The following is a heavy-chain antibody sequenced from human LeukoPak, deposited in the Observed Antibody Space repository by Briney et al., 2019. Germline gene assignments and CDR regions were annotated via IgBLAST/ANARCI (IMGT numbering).Heavy chain of an antibody. V-gene: IGHV4-61*01. Sequence: SSETLSLTCNVSGGSVSSGNYYWIWIPQPPGKELQCIGYNYRSGSTKYNPSLKSRVTIFLDTSKNQFSLTLSSVTAADTAVYYCARGRIRTFTSGLDCFDTWGQGTLVTVSS. CDR1: GGSVSSGNYY. CDR2: NYRSGST. CDR3: ARGRIRTFTSGLDCFDT. J-gene: IGHJ5*02. D-gene: IGHD6-19*01.